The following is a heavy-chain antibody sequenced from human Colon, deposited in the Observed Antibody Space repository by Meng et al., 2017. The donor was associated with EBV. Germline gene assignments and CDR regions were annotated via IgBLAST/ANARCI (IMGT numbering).Heavy chain of an antibody. CDR1: GASFSGYY. Sequence: QVQVQQWGAGLLKPLETLSLPCGVYGASFSGYYWSWIRPPPGKGLEWIGEVNPSGSTNYSPSLKSRVTISVDTSKNQFSLRLNSVTAADTAVYYCARVGGLDGYRLGGDYWGQGALVTVSS. D-gene: IGHD5-24*01. V-gene: IGHV4-34*01. J-gene: IGHJ4*02. CDR2: VNPSGST. CDR3: ARVGGLDGYRLGGDY.